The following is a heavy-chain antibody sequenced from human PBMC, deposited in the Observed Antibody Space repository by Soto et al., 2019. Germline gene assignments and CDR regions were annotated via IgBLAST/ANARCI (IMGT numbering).Heavy chain of an antibody. J-gene: IGHJ3*01. V-gene: IGHV1-46*01. D-gene: IGHD1-1*01. CDR1: GDSFSSYY. Sequence: QVQLVQSGAEVKKPGASVKVSCKASGDSFSSYYMHWVRQAPGQGLRWLGIINPSDDSTTYAQNFQGRLTMTRDTSTRTVYMELSSLRSEDTGVYYCARGDHYESRGYNNAFDVWGQGTMVTVSS. CDR3: ARGDHYESRGYNNAFDV. CDR2: INPSDDST.